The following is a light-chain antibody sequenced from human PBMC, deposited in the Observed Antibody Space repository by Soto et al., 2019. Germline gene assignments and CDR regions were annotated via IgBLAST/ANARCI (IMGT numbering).Light chain of an antibody. Sequence: QSALNQPASVSGSPGQSITISCTGTSSDVGGYNYVSWYQQHPGKGPKLMIYEVRNRPSGVSDRFSGSKSGNTASLTISGLQAEDEADYYCQSYDSTLSARYVFGTGTKLTVL. J-gene: IGLJ1*01. CDR1: SSDVGGYNY. CDR2: EVR. CDR3: QSYDSTLSARYV. V-gene: IGLV2-14*01.